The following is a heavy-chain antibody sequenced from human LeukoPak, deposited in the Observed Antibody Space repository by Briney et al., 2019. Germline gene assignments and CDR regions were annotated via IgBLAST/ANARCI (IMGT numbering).Heavy chain of an antibody. CDR3: ARDHYYDSSGYDDY. J-gene: IGHJ4*02. Sequence: SGGSLRLSCAASGFTVSSNYMSWVRQAPGKGLEWVANIKQDGSEKYYVDSVKGRFTISRDNAKNSLYLQMNSLRAEDTAVYYCARDHYYDSSGYDDYWGQGTLVTVSS. D-gene: IGHD3-22*01. V-gene: IGHV3-7*01. CDR1: GFTVSSNY. CDR2: IKQDGSEK.